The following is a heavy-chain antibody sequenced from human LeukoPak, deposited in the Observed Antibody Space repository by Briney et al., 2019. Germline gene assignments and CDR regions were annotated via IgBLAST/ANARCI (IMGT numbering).Heavy chain of an antibody. CDR1: GFSFSDYY. D-gene: IGHD3-16*01. Sequence: GGSLRLSCAASGFSFSDYYMHWVRQAPGKGLEWVANIKQDGSEKYYVDSVKDRFTISRDNAKNSLYLQMNSLRAEDTAVYYCARDLDDYVWGSFDYWGQGTLVTVSS. J-gene: IGHJ4*02. CDR3: ARDLDDYVWGSFDY. V-gene: IGHV3-7*01. CDR2: IKQDGSEK.